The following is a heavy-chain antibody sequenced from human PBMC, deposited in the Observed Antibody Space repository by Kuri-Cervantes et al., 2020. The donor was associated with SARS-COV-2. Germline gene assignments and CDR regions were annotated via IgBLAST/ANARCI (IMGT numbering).Heavy chain of an antibody. V-gene: IGHV5-10-1*01. CDR1: GYSFTSYW. Sequence: KVSCKGSGYSFTSYWISWVRQMPGKGLEWMGRIDPSDSYTNYSPSFQGHVTISADKSICTAYLQWSSLKASDTAMYYCARLAKMVRGVIGLDYWGQGTLVTVSS. CDR2: IDPSDSYT. CDR3: ARLAKMVRGVIGLDY. J-gene: IGHJ4*02. D-gene: IGHD3-10*01.